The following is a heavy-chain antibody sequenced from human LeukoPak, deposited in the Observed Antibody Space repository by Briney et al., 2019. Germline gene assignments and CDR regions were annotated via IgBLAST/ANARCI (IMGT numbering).Heavy chain of an antibody. D-gene: IGHD5-12*01. CDR3: ARASSGYSGYGPGSYYYYMDV. J-gene: IGHJ6*03. V-gene: IGHV4-34*01. Sequence: SETLSLTCAVYGGSFSGYYWSWIRQPPGKGLEWIGEINHSGSTNYNPSLKSQVTISVDTSKNQFSLKLSSVTAADTAVYYCARASSGYSGYGPGSYYYYMDVWGKGTTVTVSS. CDR1: GGSFSGYY. CDR2: INHSGST.